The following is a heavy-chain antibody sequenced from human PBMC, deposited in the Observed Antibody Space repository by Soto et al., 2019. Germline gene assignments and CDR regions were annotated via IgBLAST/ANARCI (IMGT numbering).Heavy chain of an antibody. CDR1: GGSFSGYY. V-gene: IGHV4-34*01. D-gene: IGHD6-6*01. CDR2: INHSGST. CDR3: ARGKVAARPRGAFDI. J-gene: IGHJ3*02. Sequence: QVQLQQWGAGLLKPSETLSLTCAVYGGSFSGYYWSWIRQPPGKGLEWIGEINHSGSTNYNPSLKRRVTISVDTSKNQFSLKLSSVTAADTAVYYCARGKVAARPRGAFDIWGQGTMVTVSS.